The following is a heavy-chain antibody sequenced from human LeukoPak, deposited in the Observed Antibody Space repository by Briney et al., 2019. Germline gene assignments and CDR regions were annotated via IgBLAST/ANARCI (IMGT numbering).Heavy chain of an antibody. CDR3: AKDAGYDSSGPFDY. V-gene: IGHV3-23*01. D-gene: IGHD3-22*01. Sequence: GGTLRLSCAASGFTFSSYGMSWVRQAPGKGLEWVSAISGSGGSTYYADSVKGRFTISRDNSKNTLYLQMNSLRAEDTAVYYYAKDAGYDSSGPFDYWGQGTLVTVSS. CDR1: GFTFSSYG. J-gene: IGHJ4*02. CDR2: ISGSGGST.